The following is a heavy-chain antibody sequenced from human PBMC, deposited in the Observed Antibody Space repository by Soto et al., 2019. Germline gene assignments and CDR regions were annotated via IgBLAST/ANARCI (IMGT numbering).Heavy chain of an antibody. V-gene: IGHV1-18*01. J-gene: IGHJ4*02. CDR3: ARDIWNYDYWSGYPDC. CDR2: INPGKGNT. D-gene: IGHD3-3*01. Sequence: ASVTVSCKASGYTFTSYGISWVRQAPGQGLEWMGWINPGKGNTKYAQKFQGRVTISRDTSASTAYMELSSLRSEDTALYYCARDIWNYDYWSGYPDCWGQGTLVTVSS. CDR1: GYTFTSYG.